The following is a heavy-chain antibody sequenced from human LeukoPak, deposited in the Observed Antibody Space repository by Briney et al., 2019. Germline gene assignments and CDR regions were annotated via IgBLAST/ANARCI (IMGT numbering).Heavy chain of an antibody. J-gene: IGHJ5*02. CDR3: ARLGGQKGENWFDP. V-gene: IGHV1-69*13. Sequence: SVKVSCKASGGTFSNYAISWVRQAPGQGLEWMGGIIPIFGTANYAQKFQGRVTITADESTSTAYMELSSLRSEDTAVYYCARLGGQKGENWFDPWGQGTLVTVSS. D-gene: IGHD3-16*01. CDR1: GGTFSNYA. CDR2: IIPIFGTA.